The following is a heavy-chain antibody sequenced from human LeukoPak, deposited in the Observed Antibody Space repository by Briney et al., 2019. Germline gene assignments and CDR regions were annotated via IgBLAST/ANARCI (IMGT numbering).Heavy chain of an antibody. CDR2: IHPNSGDT. CDR1: GYSFTDYY. Sequence: ASVKVSCKASGYSFTDYYIHWVRQAPGQGLEWVGLIHPNSGDTFYAQKFRGRVTMTRDTSINTAYMELDRLTSDDPAVYYCARDYSGSYTHWAQGTLVTVSS. J-gene: IGHJ4*02. V-gene: IGHV1-2*06. CDR3: ARDYSGSYTH. D-gene: IGHD1-26*01.